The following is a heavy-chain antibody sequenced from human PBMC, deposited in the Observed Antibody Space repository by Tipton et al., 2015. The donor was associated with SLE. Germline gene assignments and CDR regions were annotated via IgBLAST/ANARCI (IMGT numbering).Heavy chain of an antibody. CDR3: AGSLEAIDSPDAFEI. Sequence: YLRLSCAASGFTLTGYEMNWVRQAPGKGLEWVSYIRSSGSTIYYANSVKGRFTISRDNAKNSLYLQRNSLRVADTAVYYCAGSLEAIDSPDAFEIWGQVTMVSVSS. CDR2: IRSSGSTI. V-gene: IGHV3-48*03. CDR1: GFTLTGYE. J-gene: IGHJ3*02. D-gene: IGHD3-3*01.